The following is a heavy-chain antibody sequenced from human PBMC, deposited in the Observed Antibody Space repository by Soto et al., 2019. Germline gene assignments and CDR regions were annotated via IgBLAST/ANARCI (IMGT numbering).Heavy chain of an antibody. D-gene: IGHD3-3*01. V-gene: IGHV1-69*01. CDR2: IIPIFGTA. CDR1: GGTFSSYA. J-gene: IGHJ6*02. CDR3: ARARITIFGVVSYYYYGMDV. Sequence: QVQLVQSGAEVKKPGSSVKVSCKASGGTFSSYAISWVRQAPGQGLEWMGGIIPIFGTANYAQKFQGRVTITADETKSTAYMELSSLRSEDTAVYYCARARITIFGVVSYYYYGMDVWGQGTTVTVSS.